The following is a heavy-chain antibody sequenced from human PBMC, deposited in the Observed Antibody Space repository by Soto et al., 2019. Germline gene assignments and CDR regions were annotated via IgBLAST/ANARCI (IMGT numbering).Heavy chain of an antibody. CDR3: ASADYGAGGFDP. CDR1: GGSFSGYY. Sequence: SETLSLTCAVYGGSFSGYYWSWIRQPPGKGLEWIGEINHSGSTNYNPSLKSRVTISVDTSKNQFSLKLSSVTAADTAVYYCASADYGAGGFDPWGQGTLVTVSS. J-gene: IGHJ5*02. CDR2: INHSGST. V-gene: IGHV4-34*01. D-gene: IGHD4-17*01.